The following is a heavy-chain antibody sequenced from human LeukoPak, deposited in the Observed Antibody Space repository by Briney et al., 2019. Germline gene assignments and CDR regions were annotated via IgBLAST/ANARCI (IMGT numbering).Heavy chain of an antibody. CDR3: VRRLPFYGMDV. J-gene: IGHJ6*02. CDR1: GFTFTSFG. D-gene: IGHD2-15*01. V-gene: IGHV3-48*03. CDR2: VTSTSAI. Sequence: GGSLRLSCAASGFTFTSFGMSWVRQAPGKGLEWISCVTSTSAICYADSVKGRFTISRDSAKNSLYLQMDSLRAEDTAVYYCVRRLPFYGMDVWGRGTAVTVSS.